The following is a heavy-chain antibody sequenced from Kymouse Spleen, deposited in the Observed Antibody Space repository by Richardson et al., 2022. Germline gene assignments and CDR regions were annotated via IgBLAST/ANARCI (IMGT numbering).Heavy chain of an antibody. Sequence: EVQLVESGGGLVKPGGSLRLSCAASGFTFSNAWMSWVRQAPGKGLEWVGRIKSKTDGGTTDYAAPVKGRFTISRDDSKNTLYLQMNSLKTEDTAVYYCTISGSYLGWFDPWGQGTLVTVSS. J-gene: IGHJ5*02. V-gene: IGHV3-15*01. CDR2: IKSKTDGGTT. CDR1: GFTFSNAW. CDR3: TISGSYLGWFDP. D-gene: IGHD1-26*01.